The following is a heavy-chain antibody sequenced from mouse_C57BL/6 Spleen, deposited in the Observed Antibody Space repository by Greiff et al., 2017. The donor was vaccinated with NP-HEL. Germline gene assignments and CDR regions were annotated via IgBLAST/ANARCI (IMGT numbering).Heavy chain of an antibody. Sequence: EVQLVESGGGLVQPGGSLSLSCAASGFTFTDYYMSWVRQPPGKALEWLGFIRNKANGYTTEYSASVKGRFTISRDNSQSILYLQMNALRAEDRATYYCASLNLLLRYFDYWGQGTTLTVSS. V-gene: IGHV7-3*01. CDR3: ASLNLLLRYFDY. CDR1: GFTFTDYY. J-gene: IGHJ2*01. D-gene: IGHD1-1*01. CDR2: IRNKANGYTT.